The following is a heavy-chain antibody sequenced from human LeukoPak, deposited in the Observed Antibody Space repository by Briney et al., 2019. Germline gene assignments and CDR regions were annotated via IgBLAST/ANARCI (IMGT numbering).Heavy chain of an antibody. Sequence: PSETLSLTCTVSGYSISSGYYWGWIRQPPGKGLEWIGTIYHSGSTYYNPSLKSRVTISVDTSNNQFSLKLSSVTAADTAVYYCARRTRRGIAAAGFDYWGQGTLVTVSS. D-gene: IGHD6-13*01. V-gene: IGHV4-38-2*02. J-gene: IGHJ4*02. CDR1: GYSISSGYY. CDR3: ARRTRRGIAAAGFDY. CDR2: IYHSGST.